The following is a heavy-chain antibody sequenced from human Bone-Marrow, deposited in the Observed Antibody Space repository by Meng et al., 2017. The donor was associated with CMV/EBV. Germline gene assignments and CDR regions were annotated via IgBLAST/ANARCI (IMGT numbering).Heavy chain of an antibody. J-gene: IGHJ3*02. CDR2: INPKSGGT. Sequence: ASVKVSCKASGYSFNDYYIHWVRQAPGQGLEWMGWINPKSGGTNYAQKFQGRVTMTRDTSISTAYMELSRLRSDDTAVYYCARDHLKWFLSLGPFDAFDIWGQRTMVTVSS. V-gene: IGHV1-2*02. D-gene: IGHD3-3*01. CDR1: GYSFNDYY. CDR3: ARDHLKWFLSLGPFDAFDI.